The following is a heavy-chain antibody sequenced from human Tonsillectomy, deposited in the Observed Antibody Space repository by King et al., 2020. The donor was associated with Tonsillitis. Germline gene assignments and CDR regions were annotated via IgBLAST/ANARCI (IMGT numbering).Heavy chain of an antibody. CDR3: AKDGIAFSDWCFVR. CDR2: IAYDASYE. Sequence: VQLVESGGGVVQPGRSLRLSCAASGFTFSNYGMHWVRQAPGKGREGVALIAYDASYENYADSVKGRFAISRDNSKNTLYLEMNSLRVEDPAVYYCAKDGIAFSDWCFVRWGRGTLVTVSS. D-gene: IGHD1-14*01. J-gene: IGHJ2*01. CDR1: GFTFSNYG. V-gene: IGHV3-30*18.